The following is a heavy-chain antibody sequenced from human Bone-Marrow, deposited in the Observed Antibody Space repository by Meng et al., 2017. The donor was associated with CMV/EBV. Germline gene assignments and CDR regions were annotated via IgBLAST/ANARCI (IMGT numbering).Heavy chain of an antibody. CDR3: ARATVVVPAVISSVSAGYNYYFGMHG. CDR1: RFTFGSDS. J-gene: IGHJ6*02. D-gene: IGHD2-2*01. Sequence: GESLKISCAGSRFTFGSDSMNWIRQAPGKGLECVSSISSSSSYIYYADSVKGRFTISRDNAKNSLSLQMDSLRAEDTAVYYCARATVVVPAVISSVSAGYNYYFGMHGSTQGDTDHVAS. CDR2: ISSSSSYI. V-gene: IGHV3-21*01.